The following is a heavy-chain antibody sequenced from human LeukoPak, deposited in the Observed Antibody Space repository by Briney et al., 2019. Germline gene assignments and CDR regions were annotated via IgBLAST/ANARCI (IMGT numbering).Heavy chain of an antibody. CDR2: ISAYNGNT. V-gene: IGHV1-18*01. Sequence: ASVKVSCKASGYTFTSYGISWVRQAPGQGLEWMGWISAYNGNTNYAQKLQGRVTMTTDTSTSTAYMELRSLRSDDTAVYYCARVYDSSYYYYMDVWGKGTTVTVSS. CDR1: GYTFTSYG. J-gene: IGHJ6*03. CDR3: ARVYDSSYYYYMDV. D-gene: IGHD3-22*01.